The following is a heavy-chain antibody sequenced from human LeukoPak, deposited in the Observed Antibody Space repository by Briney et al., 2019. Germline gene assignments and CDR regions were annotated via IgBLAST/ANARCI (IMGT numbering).Heavy chain of an antibody. J-gene: IGHJ6*03. CDR1: GFTFSSYS. CDR2: ISTSSSYI. CDR3: ARDPYNGAYSEGYYYYYMDV. Sequence: GGSLRLSCTASGFTFSSYSMNWVRQAPGKGLEWVSSISTSSSYIYYADSVKGRFTISRDNAKNSLYLQMNSLRVEDTAIYYCARDPYNGAYSEGYYYYYMDVWGKGTTVTVSS. D-gene: IGHD1-1*01. V-gene: IGHV3-21*01.